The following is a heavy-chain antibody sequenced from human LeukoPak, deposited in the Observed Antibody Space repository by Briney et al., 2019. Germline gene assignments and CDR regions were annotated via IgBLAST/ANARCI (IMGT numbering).Heavy chain of an antibody. CDR1: GGSFSSGSYY. CDR2: IYTSGST. D-gene: IGHD2-2*01. V-gene: IGHV4-61*02. CDR3: ARDVIYCSSTSCSED. Sequence: SETLSLTCAVYGGSFSSGSYYWSWIRQPAGKGLEWIGRIYTSGSTNYNPSLKSRVTISVDTSKNQFSLKLSSVTAADTAVYYCARDVIYCSSTSCSEDWGQGTLVTVSS. J-gene: IGHJ4*02.